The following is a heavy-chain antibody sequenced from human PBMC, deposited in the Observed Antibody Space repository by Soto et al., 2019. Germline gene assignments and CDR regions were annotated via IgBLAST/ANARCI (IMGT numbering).Heavy chain of an antibody. J-gene: IGHJ4*02. V-gene: IGHV3-74*01. CDR3: ARGGYSYGYEAFDY. D-gene: IGHD5-18*01. CDR1: GFTFTTYW. Sequence: GGSLRLSCAASGFTFTTYWMHWIRQAPGKGLMWVSRINSDGSTTSYADSVKGRFTISRDNAKNTLYLQMTSLRAEDTAVFYCARGGYSYGYEAFDYWGQGTLVTVSS. CDR2: INSDGSTT.